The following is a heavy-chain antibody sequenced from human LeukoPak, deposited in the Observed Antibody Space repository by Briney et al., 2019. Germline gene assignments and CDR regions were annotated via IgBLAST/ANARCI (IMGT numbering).Heavy chain of an antibody. Sequence: SETLPLSCAVYGGSFSGQYWGWIRQPPGKGLEWMGEINHSGSISYNASLKSRVTISLDTSKNQFSLNLRSVTAADTAVYYCAGGDYHGSESYANYWGQGTLVTVSS. J-gene: IGHJ4*02. CDR3: AGGDYHGSESYANY. CDR2: INHSGSI. D-gene: IGHD3-10*01. CDR1: GGSFSGQY. V-gene: IGHV4-34*01.